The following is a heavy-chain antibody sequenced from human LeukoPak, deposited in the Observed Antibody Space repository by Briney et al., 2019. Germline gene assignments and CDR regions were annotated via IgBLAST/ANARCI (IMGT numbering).Heavy chain of an antibody. V-gene: IGHV3-23*01. CDR2: ISDSGGNT. CDR1: GITFSSYA. Sequence: GGSLRLSCAASGITFSSYAMSWVRQAPGKGLEWVSGISDSGGNTYYADSVRGRFTISRDTSKDTLYLHMNSLRAEDTAVYYCARFPGIPAAGTYYYYFMDVWGKGTTVTVSS. CDR3: ARFPGIPAAGTYYYYFMDV. D-gene: IGHD6-13*01. J-gene: IGHJ6*03.